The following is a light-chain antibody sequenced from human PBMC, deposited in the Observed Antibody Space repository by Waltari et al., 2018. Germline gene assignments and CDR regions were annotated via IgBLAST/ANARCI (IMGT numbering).Light chain of an antibody. J-gene: IGKJ1*01. CDR3: QQTYSTPPT. Sequence: DIQMTQSPSSLSASVGDIVSITCRASQRISSYLNWYQQKPGKAPKLLIYAASSLQSGLPSRFSGSGSGTGFTLTISSLQPEDFATYYCQQTYSTPPTFGQGTKVEIK. CDR2: AAS. V-gene: IGKV1-39*01. CDR1: QRISSY.